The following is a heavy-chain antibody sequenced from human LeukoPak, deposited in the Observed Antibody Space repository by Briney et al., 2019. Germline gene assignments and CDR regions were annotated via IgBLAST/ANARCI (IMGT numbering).Heavy chain of an antibody. CDR3: TRLSYKPH. CDR2: IRSKANSYAS. CDR1: GFTFSGSA. V-gene: IGHV3-73*01. Sequence: GGSLKLSCAASGFTFSGSAMHWVRQASGKGLEWVGRIRSKANSYASAYAASVKGRFTISRDDSKNTAYLQMNSLKTEDTAVYYCTRLSYKPHWGQGTLVTVSS. D-gene: IGHD1-26*01. J-gene: IGHJ4*02.